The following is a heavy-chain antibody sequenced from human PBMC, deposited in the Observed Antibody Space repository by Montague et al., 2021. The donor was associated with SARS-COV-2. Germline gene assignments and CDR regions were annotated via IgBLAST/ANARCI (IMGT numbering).Heavy chain of an antibody. D-gene: IGHD2-2*01. V-gene: IGHV4-34*01. Sequence: SETLSLTCAVYGGSFSGYYWSWIRQPPGKGLEWIGEINHSGSTXXXPSXXXRVTISVDTPKNQFSLKLSSVTAADTAVYYCARGAVVVPAATEDYYYYYGMDVWGQGTTVTVSS. J-gene: IGHJ6*02. CDR1: GGSFSGYY. CDR3: ARGAVVVPAATEDYYYYYGMDV. CDR2: INHSGST.